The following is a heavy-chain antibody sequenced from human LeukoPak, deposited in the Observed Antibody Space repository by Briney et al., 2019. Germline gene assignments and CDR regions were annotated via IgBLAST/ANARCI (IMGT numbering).Heavy chain of an antibody. J-gene: IGHJ3*02. CDR3: AKGRRYCSDGTCYAGAFDI. D-gene: IGHD2-15*01. CDR1: AFTFSTYA. Sequence: GGSLRLSCAASAFTFSTYAMSWVRQAPGQGLEWVSAISGRSDSTYYADSVKGRFTISRDNSKNTLYLQMNRLRAEDTAVYYCAKGRRYCSDGTCYAGAFDIWGQGTMVTVSS. CDR2: ISGRSDST. V-gene: IGHV3-23*01.